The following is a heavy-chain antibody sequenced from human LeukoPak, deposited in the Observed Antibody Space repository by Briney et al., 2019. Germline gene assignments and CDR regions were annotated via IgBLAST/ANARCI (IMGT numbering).Heavy chain of an antibody. Sequence: GGSLRLSCAASGFTFSSYTMSWVRQAPGKGLEWVSTITTSDGNTYYADSAKGRFTVSRDNSKNTLYLQMNSLRAEDTAVYYCAKDGGLWVSAHWGDSWGRGTLVTVSS. CDR2: ITTSDGNT. CDR3: AKDGGLWVSAHWGDS. D-gene: IGHD7-27*01. J-gene: IGHJ4*02. V-gene: IGHV3-23*01. CDR1: GFTFSSYT.